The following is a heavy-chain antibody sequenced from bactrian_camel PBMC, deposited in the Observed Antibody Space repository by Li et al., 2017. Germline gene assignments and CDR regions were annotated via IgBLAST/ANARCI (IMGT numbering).Heavy chain of an antibody. V-gene: IGHV3S1*01. D-gene: IGHD8*01. J-gene: IGHJ4*01. CDR2: IYTRSGST. CDR3: AANCVRLSWYDFGN. Sequence: HVQLVESGGGSVQTGGSLRLSCAASGLPYSQYCMGWFRQAPGKEREGVAAIYTRSGSTYYVDSVKGRFTISKDNAKNTVSLQMNNLKPEDTAMYYCAANCVRLSWYDFGNWGQGTQVTVS. CDR1: GLPYSQYC.